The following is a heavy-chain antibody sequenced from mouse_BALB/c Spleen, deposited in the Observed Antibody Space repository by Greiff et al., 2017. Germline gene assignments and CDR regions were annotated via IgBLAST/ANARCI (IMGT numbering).Heavy chain of an antibody. CDR1: GFAFSSYD. J-gene: IGHJ2*01. V-gene: IGHV5-12-1*01. CDR3: ARQNNYFDY. CDR2: ISSGGGST. Sequence: EVQLVESGGGLVKPGGSLKLSCAASGFAFSSYDMSWVRQTPEKRLEWVAYISSGGGSTYYPDTVKGRFTISRDNAKNTLYLQMSSLKSEDTAMYYCARQNNYFDYWGQGTTLTVSS.